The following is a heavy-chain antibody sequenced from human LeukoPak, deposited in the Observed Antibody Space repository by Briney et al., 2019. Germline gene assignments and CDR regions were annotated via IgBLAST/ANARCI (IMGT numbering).Heavy chain of an antibody. J-gene: IGHJ4*02. Sequence: GGSLRLSCAASGFTFSSFWMTWVRQAPGKGLEWVANIKQDGSEKYYVDSVKGRFTISRDNAKNSLYLQMNSLRAEDTAVYYCARNWQFGRGVFDYWGQGTLVTVSS. CDR2: IKQDGSEK. D-gene: IGHD3-10*01. CDR1: GFTFSSFW. CDR3: ARNWQFGRGVFDY. V-gene: IGHV3-7*05.